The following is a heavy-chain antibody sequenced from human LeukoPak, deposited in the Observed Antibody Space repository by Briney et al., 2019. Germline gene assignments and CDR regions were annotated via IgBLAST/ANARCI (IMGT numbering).Heavy chain of an antibody. V-gene: IGHV3-23*01. CDR3: AKDRSFVVGDFDY. CDR1: GFTFSSYW. D-gene: IGHD1-26*01. Sequence: GGSLRLSCAASGFTFSSYWMHWVRQAPGKGLEWVSAISGSGGSTYYADSVKGRFTISRDNSKNTLYLQMNSLRAEDTAVYYCAKDRSFVVGDFDYWGQGTLVTVSS. J-gene: IGHJ4*02. CDR2: ISGSGGST.